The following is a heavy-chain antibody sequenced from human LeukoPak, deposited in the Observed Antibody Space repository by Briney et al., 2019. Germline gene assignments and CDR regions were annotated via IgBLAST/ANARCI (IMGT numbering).Heavy chain of an antibody. CDR1: GFTFSNAW. CDR3: TKPYDSSGYYRNH. V-gene: IGHV3-15*01. CDR2: IKSKTDGGTT. D-gene: IGHD3-22*01. Sequence: GGSLRLSCAASGFTFSNAWMSWVRQAPGKGLGWVGRIKSKTDGGTTDYAAPVKGRFTISRDDSKNTLYLQMNSLKTEDTAVYYCTKPYDSSGYYRNHWGQGTLVTVSS. J-gene: IGHJ4*02.